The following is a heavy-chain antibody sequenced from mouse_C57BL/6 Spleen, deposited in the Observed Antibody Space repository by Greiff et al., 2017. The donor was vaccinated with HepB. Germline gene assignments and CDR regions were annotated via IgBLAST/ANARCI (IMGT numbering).Heavy chain of an antibody. Sequence: VQLQQSGPELVKPGASVKIPCKASGYTFTDYNMDWVKQSHGKSLEWIGDINPNNGGTIYNQKFKGKATLTVDKSSSTAYMELRSLTSEDTAVYYCARLEYSNFVAWFAYWGQGTLVTVSA. CDR3: ARLEYSNFVAWFAY. D-gene: IGHD2-5*01. V-gene: IGHV1-18*01. J-gene: IGHJ3*01. CDR1: GYTFTDYN. CDR2: INPNNGGT.